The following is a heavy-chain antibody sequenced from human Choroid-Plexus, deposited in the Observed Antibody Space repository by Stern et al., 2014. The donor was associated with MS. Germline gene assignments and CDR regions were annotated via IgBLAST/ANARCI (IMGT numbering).Heavy chain of an antibody. V-gene: IGHV4-59*01. CDR3: ARVTGRGTRQNWFDS. J-gene: IGHJ5*01. Sequence: QVQLQESGPGLVKPSETVSLTCTVSGGSMSSKYWNWIRQPPGNGLEWIGDIYSDGSTNYNPSLKSRVIISLDTSTNQFSLSLTSVIAADTAVYYCARVTGRGTRQNWFDSWGQGTLVTVSS. CDR1: GGSMSSKY. D-gene: IGHD1-26*01. CDR2: IYSDGST.